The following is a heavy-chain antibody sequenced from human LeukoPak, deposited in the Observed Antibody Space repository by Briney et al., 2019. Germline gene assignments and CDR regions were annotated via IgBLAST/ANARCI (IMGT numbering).Heavy chain of an antibody. CDR2: ISAYNGNT. CDR3: ARAYYGSGSYYKGFVDWFDP. V-gene: IGHV1-18*01. CDR1: GYTFTSYG. D-gene: IGHD3-10*01. Sequence: VKVSCKASGYTFTSYGISWVRQAPGQGLEWMGWISAYNGNTNYAQKFQGRVTMTRDTSTSTVYMELSSLRSEDTAVYYCARAYYGSGSYYKGFVDWFDPWGQGTLVTVSS. J-gene: IGHJ5*02.